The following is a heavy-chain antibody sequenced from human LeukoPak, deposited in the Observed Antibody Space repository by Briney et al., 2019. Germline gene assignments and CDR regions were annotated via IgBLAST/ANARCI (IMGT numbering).Heavy chain of an antibody. V-gene: IGHV1-8*01. Sequence: ASVKVSCKASGYTLTSYDINWVRQATGQGLEWMGWMNPNSGNTGYAQKFQGRVTMTRNTSISTAYMELSSLRSEDTAVYYCARSTRLVVPAAHGWFDPWGQGTLVTVSS. CDR2: MNPNSGNT. CDR1: GYTLTSYD. J-gene: IGHJ5*02. CDR3: ARSTRLVVPAAHGWFDP. D-gene: IGHD2-2*01.